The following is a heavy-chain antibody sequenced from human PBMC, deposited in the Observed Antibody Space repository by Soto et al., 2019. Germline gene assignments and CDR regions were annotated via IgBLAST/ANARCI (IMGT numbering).Heavy chain of an antibody. CDR1: GFTFSDYY. CDR3: AREGAGWLVRDYYYYGMDV. J-gene: IGHJ6*02. D-gene: IGHD6-19*01. CDR2: IKQDGSEK. Sequence: GGSLRLSCAASGFTFSDYYMSWIRQAPGKGLEWVANIKQDGSEKYYVDSVKGRFTISRDNAENSLYLQMNSLRAEDTAVYYCAREGAGWLVRDYYYYGMDVWGQGTKVTVSS. V-gene: IGHV3-7*05.